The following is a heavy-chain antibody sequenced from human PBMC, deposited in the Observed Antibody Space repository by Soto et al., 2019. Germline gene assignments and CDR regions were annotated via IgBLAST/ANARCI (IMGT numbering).Heavy chain of an antibody. CDR1: GGSISSSNW. V-gene: IGHV4-4*02. Sequence: QVQLQESGPGLVKPSGTLSLTCAVSGGSISSSNWWSWVRQPPGKGLEWIGEIYHSGSTNYNPSLKSRVTISVDKSKNQFSLKLSSVTAADTAVYYCASSTDITIFGMVIRHSDAFDIWGQGTMVTVSS. D-gene: IGHD3-3*01. CDR3: ASSTDITIFGMVIRHSDAFDI. CDR2: IYHSGST. J-gene: IGHJ3*02.